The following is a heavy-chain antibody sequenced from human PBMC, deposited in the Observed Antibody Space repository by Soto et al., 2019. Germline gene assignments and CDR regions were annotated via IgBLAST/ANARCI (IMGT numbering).Heavy chain of an antibody. CDR3: ARRPNGVSS. J-gene: IGHJ5*02. V-gene: IGHV3-23*01. CDR2: ISASGGST. D-gene: IGHD2-8*01. CDR1: GFSFSIFA. Sequence: EVQLLESGGGLVQPGGSLRLSCAASGFSFSIFAMSWVRQAPGKGLEWVSSISASGGSTFYADSVRGRFTISRDNSENTLHLHINSLTPEDTAVYYCARRPNGVSSWGQGNLDSVSS.